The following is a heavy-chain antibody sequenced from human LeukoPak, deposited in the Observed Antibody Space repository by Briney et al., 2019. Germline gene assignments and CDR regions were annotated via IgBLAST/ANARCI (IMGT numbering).Heavy chain of an antibody. J-gene: IGHJ4*02. D-gene: IGHD2-2*01. Sequence: QPGGSLRLSCAASGFTFSSYGMSWVRQAPGKGLEWVSAISGSGGSTYYADSVKGRFTTSRGNSRNTLYLQMHSLRAEDTAVYYCAKESLRVVPSATFDYWGQGTLVTVSS. CDR1: GFTFSSYG. CDR2: ISGSGGST. V-gene: IGHV3-23*01. CDR3: AKESLRVVPSATFDY.